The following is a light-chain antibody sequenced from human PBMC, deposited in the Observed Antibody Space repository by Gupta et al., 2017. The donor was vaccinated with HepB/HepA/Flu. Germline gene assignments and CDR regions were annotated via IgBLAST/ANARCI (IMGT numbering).Light chain of an antibody. Sequence: DIQMTQSPSSLSASVVDRVIITCRASQDISNYVAWYQQKPGKVPKLLIYDGSTLQSGVPSRFSGSGSGTDFTLTISSLQPEDVATYYCQKYNSAPLTFVQGTKVEIK. CDR1: QDISNY. V-gene: IGKV1-27*01. J-gene: IGKJ1*01. CDR3: QKYNSAPLT. CDR2: DGS.